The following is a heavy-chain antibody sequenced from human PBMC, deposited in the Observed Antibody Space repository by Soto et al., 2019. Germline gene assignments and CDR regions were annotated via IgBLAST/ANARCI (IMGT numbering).Heavy chain of an antibody. D-gene: IGHD5-12*01. CDR3: ARGDGYNYVDY. CDR2: IWYDGSEI. J-gene: IGHJ4*02. Sequence: PGGSLRLSCAASGFTFSSYGMHWVRQAPGKGLEWVAVIWYDGSEIYYADSVKGRFTISRDNSKNTLYLQMNSLRAEDTAVYYCARGDGYNYVDYWGQGTLVTVSS. CDR1: GFTFSSYG. V-gene: IGHV3-33*01.